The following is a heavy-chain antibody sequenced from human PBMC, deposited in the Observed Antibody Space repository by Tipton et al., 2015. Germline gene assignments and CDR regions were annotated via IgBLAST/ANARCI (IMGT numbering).Heavy chain of an antibody. D-gene: IGHD3-10*01. Sequence: SLRLSCAASGFSFSSYSMNWVRQAPGKGLGWVSYISSRSSPIYYADSVKGRFTISRDNDKNSLYLQMNSLRDEDTAVYYCARSRGFDYWGQGTLVTVSS. CDR1: GFSFSSYS. CDR2: ISSRSSPI. V-gene: IGHV3-48*02. CDR3: ARSRGFDY. J-gene: IGHJ4*02.